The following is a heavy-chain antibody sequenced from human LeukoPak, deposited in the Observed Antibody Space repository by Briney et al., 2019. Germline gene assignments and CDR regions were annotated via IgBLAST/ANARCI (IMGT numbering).Heavy chain of an antibody. Sequence: GGSLRLSCAASGFTFSSYSMNWVRQAPGKGLEWVSSISSSSSYIYYADSVKGRFTISRDNAKNSLYLQMISLRAEDTAVYYCASTLVGATGFDPWGQGTLVTVSS. CDR3: ASTLVGATGFDP. V-gene: IGHV3-21*01. CDR2: ISSSSSYI. J-gene: IGHJ5*02. CDR1: GFTFSSYS. D-gene: IGHD1-26*01.